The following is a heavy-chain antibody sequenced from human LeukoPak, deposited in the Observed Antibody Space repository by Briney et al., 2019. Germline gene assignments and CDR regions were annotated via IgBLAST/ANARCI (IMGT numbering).Heavy chain of an antibody. V-gene: IGHV3-30*04. D-gene: IGHD6-13*01. Sequence: GGSLRLSCAASGFTFSSYAMHWVRQAPGKGLEWVALISYDGSINDYADSVKGRFTISRDNSKNTLYLQMNSLRADDTAMYYCARGSYSSSWKTFDYWGQGTLVTVSS. J-gene: IGHJ4*02. CDR3: ARGSYSSSWKTFDY. CDR1: GFTFSSYA. CDR2: ISYDGSIN.